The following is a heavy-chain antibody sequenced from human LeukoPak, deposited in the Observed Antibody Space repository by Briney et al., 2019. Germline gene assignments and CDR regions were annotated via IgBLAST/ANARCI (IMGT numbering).Heavy chain of an antibody. CDR3: AKDDGGSYYIYYYYMDV. Sequence: GGSLRLSCAASGLTFSSYNMNWVRQAPGKGLEWVSFISSSSNYIYYADSVKGRFTISRDNAKNSLYLQMNSLRAEDTAVYYCAKDDGGSYYIYYYYMDVWGKGTTVTISS. V-gene: IGHV3-21*04. CDR1: GLTFSSYN. D-gene: IGHD1-26*01. J-gene: IGHJ6*03. CDR2: ISSSSNYI.